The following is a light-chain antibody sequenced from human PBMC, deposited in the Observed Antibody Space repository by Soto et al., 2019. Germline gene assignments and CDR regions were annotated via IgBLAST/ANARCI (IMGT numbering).Light chain of an antibody. CDR3: SSYTSSSTRV. CDR2: EVS. CDR1: SSDVGAYDY. V-gene: IGLV2-14*03. J-gene: IGLJ1*01. Sequence: QSALTRPASVSGSPGQALTISCTGTSSDVGAYDYVSLYQQHPDKAPKLMIYEVSNRPSGVSNRFSGSKSVNTATLTISGLQADDEADYYCSSYTSSSTRVFGTGT.